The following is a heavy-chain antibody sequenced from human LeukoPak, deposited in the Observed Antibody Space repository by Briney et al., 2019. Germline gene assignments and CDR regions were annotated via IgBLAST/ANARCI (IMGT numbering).Heavy chain of an antibody. V-gene: IGHV1-46*01. CDR3: ARIRDGYNDAYDI. CDR1: GYTSTAHF. J-gene: IGHJ3*02. Sequence: ASVKVSCKASGYTSTAHFRHGGQQPPGQGLKGRGIINPRGGSTSYTQKFQGRVTMTSDTSARTVYMELSSLRSEDTAIYYCARIRDGYNDAYDIWGQGTVVTVPS. D-gene: IGHD5-24*01. CDR2: INPRGGST.